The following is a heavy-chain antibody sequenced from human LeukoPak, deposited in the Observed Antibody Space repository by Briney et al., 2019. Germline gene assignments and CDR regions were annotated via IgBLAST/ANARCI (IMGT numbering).Heavy chain of an antibody. CDR1: GYSFTTYW. D-gene: IGHD1-26*01. Sequence: GESLKISCKGSGYSFTTYWIAWVRQVPGKGLEWMGVIYPGDSDTRYSPSFQGQVTLSADKSIGTAYLQWSSLKASDTAIYYCARALVGAATLSYWGQGTLVTVSS. CDR3: ARALVGAATLSY. J-gene: IGHJ4*02. V-gene: IGHV5-51*01. CDR2: IYPGDSDT.